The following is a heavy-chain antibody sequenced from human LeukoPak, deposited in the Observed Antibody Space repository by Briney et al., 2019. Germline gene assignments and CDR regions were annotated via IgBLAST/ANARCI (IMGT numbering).Heavy chain of an antibody. D-gene: IGHD5-18*01. V-gene: IGHV1-69*05. J-gene: IGHJ4*02. Sequence: ASVKVSCKASGGTFSSYAISWVRQAPGQGLEWMGRIIPIFGTANYAQKFRGRVTITTDESTSTAYMELSSLRSEDTAVYYCASSLYSYGYFSDYWGQGTLVTVSS. CDR1: GGTFSSYA. CDR3: ASSLYSYGYFSDY. CDR2: IIPIFGTA.